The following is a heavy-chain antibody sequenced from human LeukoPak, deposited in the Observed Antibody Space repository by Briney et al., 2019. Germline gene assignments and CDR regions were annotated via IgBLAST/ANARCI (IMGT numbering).Heavy chain of an antibody. D-gene: IGHD3-16*01. Sequence: PGGSLRLSCAPSVFPFSIYAMNWVRHAPGKAREWLSSISGSGDNTYYADSAKGRFSMSRDNTKNTMYMEMNSLRAEDTAVYYCSKGGRGSVSTRPDYWGQGTLVTVSS. CDR2: ISGSGDNT. V-gene: IGHV3-23*01. CDR1: VFPFSIYA. J-gene: IGHJ4*02. CDR3: SKGGRGSVSTRPDY.